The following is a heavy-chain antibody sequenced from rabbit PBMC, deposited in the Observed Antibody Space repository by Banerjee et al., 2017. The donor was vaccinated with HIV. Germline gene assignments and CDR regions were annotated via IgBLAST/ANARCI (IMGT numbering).Heavy chain of an antibody. CDR2: IYTGSSGST. CDR3: ARDVDIVAYGPVGYFSL. CDR1: GFDFSSNA. V-gene: IGHV1S40*01. J-gene: IGHJ4*01. Sequence: QSLEESGGDLVKPGASLTLTCTASGFDFSSNAMCWVRQAPGKGLEWIACIYTGSSGSTYYASWAKGRFTISKTSSTTVTLQMTSLTAADTATYLCARDVDIVAYGPVGYFSLWGPGTLVTVS. D-gene: IGHD6-1*01.